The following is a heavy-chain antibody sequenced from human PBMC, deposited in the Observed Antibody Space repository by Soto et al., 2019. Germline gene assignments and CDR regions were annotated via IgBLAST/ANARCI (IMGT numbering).Heavy chain of an antibody. V-gene: IGHV4-59*01. J-gene: IGHJ4*02. CDR3: ATYISYDIDN. CDR1: GTSISSYY. Sequence: SETLSLTCTVSGTSISSYYWSWIRQPPGKGLEWIANIHYGGTTNYNPSLASRVTLSVDTSKNQFSLKMTSVTAADRAMYFCATYISYDIDNWGRGTLVTVSS. CDR2: IHYGGTT. D-gene: IGHD2-8*01.